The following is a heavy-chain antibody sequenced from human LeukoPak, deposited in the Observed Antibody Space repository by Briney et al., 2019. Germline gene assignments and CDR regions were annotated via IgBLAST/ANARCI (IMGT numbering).Heavy chain of an antibody. J-gene: IGHJ4*02. CDR2: ISYDGSNK. CDR3: AREYDSSGYYSPGY. D-gene: IGHD3-22*01. Sequence: GRSLRLSCAASGFTFSSYVMHWVRQAPGKGLEWVAVISYDGSNKYYADSVKGRLTISRDNSKNTLYLQMNSLRADDTAVYNCAREYDSSGYYSPGYWGQGTLVTVSS. V-gene: IGHV3-30-3*01. CDR1: GFTFSSYV.